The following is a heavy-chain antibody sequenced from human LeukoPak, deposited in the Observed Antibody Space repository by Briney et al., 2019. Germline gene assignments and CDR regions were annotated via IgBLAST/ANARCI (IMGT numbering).Heavy chain of an antibody. D-gene: IGHD6-19*01. Sequence: GGSLRLSCAASGFTFSSYWMTWVRQAPGKGLEWVANIRQDGSKKYYVDSVRGRFTISRDNARNSVYLEMNSLRAEDTAVYYCAKDQPNWAVAGSWGRGTPVTVSS. V-gene: IGHV3-7*05. CDR1: GFTFSSYW. J-gene: IGHJ4*02. CDR2: IRQDGSKK. CDR3: AKDQPNWAVAGS.